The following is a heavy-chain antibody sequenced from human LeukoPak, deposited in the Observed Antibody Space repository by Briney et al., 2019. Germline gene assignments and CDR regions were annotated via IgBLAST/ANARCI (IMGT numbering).Heavy chain of an antibody. CDR2: ISYDGSNK. D-gene: IGHD3-9*01. Sequence: QSGGSLRLSCAASGFTFSSYGMHWVRQAPGKGLEWVAVISYDGSNKYYADSVKGRFTISRDNSKNTLYLQMNSLRAEDTAVYYCAKDGGPYYDILTGYLYWGQGTLVTVSS. CDR1: GFTFSSYG. J-gene: IGHJ4*02. CDR3: AKDGGPYYDILTGYLY. V-gene: IGHV3-30*18.